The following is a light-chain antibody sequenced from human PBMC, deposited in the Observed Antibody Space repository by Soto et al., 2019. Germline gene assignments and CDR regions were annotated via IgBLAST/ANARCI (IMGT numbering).Light chain of an antibody. CDR3: QQTYNLPRT. J-gene: IGKJ1*01. CDR2: TTS. CDR1: QTVSKF. Sequence: DIQMTQSPSSLSASVGDRVTIACRASQTVSKFVNWYQQKPGKVPTLLIFTTSTLHSGVPSRFSGSGSGTEFTLTINGLQPEDFDTYYCQQTYNLPRTFAQGTKVDIK. V-gene: IGKV1-39*01.